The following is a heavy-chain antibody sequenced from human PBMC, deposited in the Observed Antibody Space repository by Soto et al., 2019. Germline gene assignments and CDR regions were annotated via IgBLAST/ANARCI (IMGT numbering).Heavy chain of an antibody. CDR3: ARVNYDYVWGSYREPSNFDY. CDR2: IYYSGST. CDR1: GGSISSYY. D-gene: IGHD3-16*02. J-gene: IGHJ4*02. Sequence: NPSETLSLTCTVSGGSISSYYWSWIRQPPGKGLEWIGYIYYSGSTNYNPSLKSRVTISVDTSKNQFSLKLSSVTAADTAVYYCARVNYDYVWGSYREPSNFDYWGQGTLVTVSS. V-gene: IGHV4-59*01.